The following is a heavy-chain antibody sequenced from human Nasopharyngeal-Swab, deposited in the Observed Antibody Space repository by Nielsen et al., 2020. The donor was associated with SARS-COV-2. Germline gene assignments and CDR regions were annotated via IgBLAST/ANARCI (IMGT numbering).Heavy chain of an antibody. CDR2: IIPMFGTA. D-gene: IGHD6-6*01. CDR3: ARDKSAALTPRSQYCFDY. J-gene: IGHJ4*02. Sequence: SVTVSCKASLGTLSSYKISWVRPAPGQGLDWMGGIIPMFGTANYAQKLQGRVTITADESTSTAYMELSSLRSEDTAAYYCARDKSAALTPRSQYCFDYWGQGTLVTVSS. CDR1: LGTLSSYK. V-gene: IGHV1-69*13.